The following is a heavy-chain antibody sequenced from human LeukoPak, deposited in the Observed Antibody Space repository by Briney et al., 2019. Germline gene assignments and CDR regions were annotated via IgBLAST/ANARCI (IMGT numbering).Heavy chain of an antibody. CDR3: AKALWGYYCSGGSCYGRQDYYYYGMDV. D-gene: IGHD2-15*01. V-gene: IGHV3-30*18. CDR1: GFTVSNIY. J-gene: IGHJ6*02. CDR2: ISYDGSNK. Sequence: PGGSLRLSCAASGFTVSNIYMSWVRQAPGKGLEWVAVISYDGSNKYYADSVKGRFTISRDNSKNTLYLQMNSLRAEDTAVYYCAKALWGYYCSGGSCYGRQDYYYYGMDVWGQGTTVTVSS.